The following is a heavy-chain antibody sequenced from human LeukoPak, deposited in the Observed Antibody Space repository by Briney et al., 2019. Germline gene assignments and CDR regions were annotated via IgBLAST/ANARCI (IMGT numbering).Heavy chain of an antibody. CDR1: GFTFSSYA. CDR2: ISSSGGTT. J-gene: IGHJ4*02. Sequence: GGSLRLSCAASGFTFSSYAMSWVRQAPGKGLEWVSAISSSGGTTYYADSVKGRFTISRDNSKNTLYLQMNSLRAEDTAVYYCARSYYSDNSGYPDYWGQGTLVTVSS. D-gene: IGHD3-22*01. V-gene: IGHV3-23*01. CDR3: ARSYYSDNSGYPDY.